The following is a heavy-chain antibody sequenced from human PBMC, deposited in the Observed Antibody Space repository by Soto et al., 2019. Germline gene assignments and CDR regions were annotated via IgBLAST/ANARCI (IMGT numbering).Heavy chain of an antibody. J-gene: IGHJ3*02. Sequence: GGSLRLSCAASGFTFSSYSMNWVRQAPGKGLEWVSYISSSSSTIYYADSVKGRFTISRDNAKNSLYLQMNSLRAEDTAVYYCARVGVVTLDAFDIWGQGTMVTVSS. CDR3: ARVGVVTLDAFDI. V-gene: IGHV3-48*01. CDR1: GFTFSSYS. D-gene: IGHD3-3*01. CDR2: ISSSSSTI.